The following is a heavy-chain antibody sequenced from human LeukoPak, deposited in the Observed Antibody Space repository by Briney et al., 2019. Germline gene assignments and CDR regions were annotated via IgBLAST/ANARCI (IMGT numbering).Heavy chain of an antibody. D-gene: IGHD3-3*01. CDR3: ARDNPGRITIFGETNHDAFDI. CDR2: ISSSSSYI. V-gene: IGHV3-21*01. J-gene: IGHJ3*02. CDR1: GFTFSSYS. Sequence: PGGSLRLSCAASGFTFSSYSMNWVRQAPGKGLEWVSSISSSSSYIYYADSVKGRFTISRDNAKNSLYLQMNSLRAEDTAVYYCARDNPGRITIFGETNHDAFDIWGQGTMVTVSS.